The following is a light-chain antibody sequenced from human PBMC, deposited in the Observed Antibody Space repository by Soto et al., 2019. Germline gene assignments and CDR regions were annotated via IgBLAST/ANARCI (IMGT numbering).Light chain of an antibody. CDR3: CSCARSSTFVV. V-gene: IGLV2-23*03. CDR1: SSDVGSSNL. J-gene: IGLJ2*01. CDR2: GGS. Sequence: QSALTQPASVSGSPGQSITISCTGTSSDVGSSNLVSWYQQHPGKAPKLIIYGGSERPSGVSNRFSGSKSGNTASLTISGLQAEDEDDYYCCSCARSSTFVVFGGGTKVTVL.